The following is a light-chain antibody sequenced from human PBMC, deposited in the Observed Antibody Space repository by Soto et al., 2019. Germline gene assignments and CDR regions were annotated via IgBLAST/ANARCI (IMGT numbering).Light chain of an antibody. J-gene: IGKJ1*01. CDR2: GAS. V-gene: IGKV3-15*01. Sequence: EIVMTQSPATLSVSPGERATLSCRASQSISSNLAWYQQKPGQAPRLLIYGASTRASGIPARFSGSGSGTEFTLTISSLQSEDFVVYSCQQYSNWPPTFGQGTKVEIK. CDR3: QQYSNWPPT. CDR1: QSISSN.